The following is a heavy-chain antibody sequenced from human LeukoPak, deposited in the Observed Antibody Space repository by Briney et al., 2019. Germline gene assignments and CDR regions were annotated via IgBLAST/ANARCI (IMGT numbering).Heavy chain of an antibody. D-gene: IGHD3-10*01. CDR3: ARHADYYGSGAEIDY. Sequence: GESLKISCKGSGYSFTSYWIGWVRRMPGKGLEWMGIIYPGDSDTTYSPSFQGQVTISADKSISTAYLQWSSLKASDTAMYYCARHADYYGSGAEIDYWGQGTLVTVSS. J-gene: IGHJ4*02. CDR1: GYSFTSYW. V-gene: IGHV5-51*01. CDR2: IYPGDSDT.